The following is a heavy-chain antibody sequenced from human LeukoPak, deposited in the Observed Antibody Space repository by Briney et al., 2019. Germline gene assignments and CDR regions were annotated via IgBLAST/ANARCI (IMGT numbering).Heavy chain of an antibody. CDR2: ISWNSGSI. D-gene: IGHD1-26*01. CDR3: AKDMGSIVGAPGS. Sequence: GRSLRLSCAASGFTFDDYAMHWVRQAPGKGLEWVSGISWNSGSIGYADSVKGRFTISRDNAKNSLYLQMNSLRTEVTALYYCAKDMGSIVGAPGSWGQGTLVTVSS. V-gene: IGHV3-9*01. J-gene: IGHJ5*02. CDR1: GFTFDDYA.